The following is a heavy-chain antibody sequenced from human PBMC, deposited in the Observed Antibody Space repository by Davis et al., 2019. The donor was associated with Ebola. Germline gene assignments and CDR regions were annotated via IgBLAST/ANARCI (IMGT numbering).Heavy chain of an antibody. D-gene: IGHD2-2*02. V-gene: IGHV3-7*01. CDR1: GFTFSSYW. CDR2: IKQDGSEK. J-gene: IGHJ6*02. CDR3: ARDSYCSSTSCYTSIFPPGFGMDV. Sequence: GESLKISCAASGFTFSSYWMSWVRQAPGKGLEWVANIKQDGSEKYYVDSVKGRFTISRDNAKNSLYLQMNSLRAEDTAVYYCARDSYCSSTSCYTSIFPPGFGMDVWGQGTTVTVSS.